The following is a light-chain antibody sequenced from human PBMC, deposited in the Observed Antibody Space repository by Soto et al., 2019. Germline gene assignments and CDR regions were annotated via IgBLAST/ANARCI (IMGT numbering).Light chain of an antibody. Sequence: DIQMTQSPSSLSASVGDRVTITCRASRGIYTHLAWYQQKPGNAPKLLIYAASTLQSGVPSRFSASGSGTDFILTISALQSEYVGTYFHQTYDKAPWTFGPGTRV. CDR2: AAS. J-gene: IGKJ1*01. CDR3: QTYDKAPWT. V-gene: IGKV1-27*01. CDR1: RGIYTH.